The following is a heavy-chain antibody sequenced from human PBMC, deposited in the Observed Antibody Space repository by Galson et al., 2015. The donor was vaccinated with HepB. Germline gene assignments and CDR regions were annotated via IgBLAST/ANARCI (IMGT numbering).Heavy chain of an antibody. CDR1: GYSFTSYW. Sequence: QSGAEVKKPGEPLKISCKGSGYSFTSYWIGWVRQMPGKGLEWMGIIYPGDSDTRYSPSFQGQVTISADKSISTAYLQWSSLKASDTAMYYCARHAYYYDSSGYYGHYYYYYMDVWGKGTTVTVSS. J-gene: IGHJ6*03. CDR3: ARHAYYYDSSGYYGHYYYYYMDV. V-gene: IGHV5-51*01. D-gene: IGHD3-22*01. CDR2: IYPGDSDT.